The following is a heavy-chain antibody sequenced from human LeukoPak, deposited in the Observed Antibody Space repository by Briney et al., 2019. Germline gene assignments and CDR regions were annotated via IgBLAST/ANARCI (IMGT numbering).Heavy chain of an antibody. CDR1: GFTFSSYS. J-gene: IGHJ5*02. D-gene: IGHD3-9*01. Sequence: GGSLRLSCAASGFTFSSYSMNWVRQAPGKGLEWVSYISRSSRTTYYADPVKGRFTISRDNAKNSLYLQMNSLRDEDTAVHYCARDYDILTGYSRFDPWGQGTLVTVSS. V-gene: IGHV3-48*02. CDR2: ISRSSRTT. CDR3: ARDYDILTGYSRFDP.